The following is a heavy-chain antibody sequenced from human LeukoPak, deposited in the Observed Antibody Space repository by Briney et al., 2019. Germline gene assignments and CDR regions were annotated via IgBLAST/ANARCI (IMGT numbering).Heavy chain of an antibody. J-gene: IGHJ4*02. CDR3: ARSPGMGSGYSDY. V-gene: IGHV1-18*01. Sequence: GASVKVSCKAFGYGFTSFGITWVRQAPGQGLEWMGWISGYNGNTNYVQNLQGRVTLTTDTSAYTAYMELRSLRSDDTAVYYCARSPGMGSGYSDYWGQGTLVTVSS. CDR2: ISGYNGNT. D-gene: IGHD2-15*01. CDR1: GYGFTSFG.